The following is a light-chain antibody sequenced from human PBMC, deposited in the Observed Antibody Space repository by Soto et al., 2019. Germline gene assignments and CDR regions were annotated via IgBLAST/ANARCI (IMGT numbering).Light chain of an antibody. V-gene: IGLV2-8*01. CDR1: SSDVGGYNY. CDR3: NSYADSNKFV. CDR2: EVS. J-gene: IGLJ1*01. Sequence: LTQPPSASGSPGQSVTISCTGTSSDVGGYNYVSWYQQHPGKAPKLMIYEVSKRPSGVPDRFSGSKSGNTASLTVSGLQAEDEADYYCNSYADSNKFVFGSGTKVTVL.